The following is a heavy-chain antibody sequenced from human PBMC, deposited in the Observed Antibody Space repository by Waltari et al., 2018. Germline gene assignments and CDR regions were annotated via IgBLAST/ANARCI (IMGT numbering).Heavy chain of an antibody. J-gene: IGHJ4*02. Sequence: EVQLVESGGGLVQPGGSLRLSCAASGFTFSSYSMTWVRQAPGKGLEWVSYISSSSSTIYYADSVKGRFTISRDNAKNSLYLQMNSLRAEDTAVYYCARGGRIAAAGFDYWGQGTLVTVSS. CDR1: GFTFSSYS. V-gene: IGHV3-48*04. CDR3: ARGGRIAAAGFDY. D-gene: IGHD6-13*01. CDR2: ISSSSSTI.